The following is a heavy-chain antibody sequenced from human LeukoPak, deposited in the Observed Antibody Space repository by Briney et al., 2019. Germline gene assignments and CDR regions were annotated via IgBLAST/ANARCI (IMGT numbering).Heavy chain of an antibody. D-gene: IGHD3-22*01. CDR2: IYYSGST. J-gene: IGHJ4*02. CDR1: GGSISSYY. CDR3: ARVSYYFDNSGYSRYYFDY. Sequence: PSETLSLTCTVSGGSISSYYWSWIRQPPGKGLEWIGYIYYSGSTNYNPSLKSRVTISVDTSKNQFSLNLSSVTAADTAVYYCARVSYYFDNSGYSRYYFDYWGQGALVTVSS. V-gene: IGHV4-59*01.